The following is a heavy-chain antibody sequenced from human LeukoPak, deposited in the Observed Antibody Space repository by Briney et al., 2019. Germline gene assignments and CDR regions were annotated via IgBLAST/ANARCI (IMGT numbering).Heavy chain of an antibody. J-gene: IGHJ4*02. CDR1: GYTFTSYG. CDR2: FIPIFDTT. V-gene: IGHV1-69*13. CDR3: ARGEGYSYGHPFDY. Sequence: SVKVSCKASGYTFTSYGISWVRQAPGQGLEWMGGFIPIFDTTNLAQKFQGRVTISADESTTTVFMELSSLRSEDTAVYYCARGEGYSYGHPFDYWGQGSLVTVSS. D-gene: IGHD5-18*01.